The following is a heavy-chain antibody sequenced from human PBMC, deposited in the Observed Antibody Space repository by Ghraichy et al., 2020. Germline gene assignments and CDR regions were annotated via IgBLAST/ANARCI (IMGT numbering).Heavy chain of an antibody. CDR3: AGYKSGWFSENY. J-gene: IGHJ4*02. CDR1: GGSFSDYY. Sequence: SETLSLTCAVYGGSFSDYYWSWIRQPPGKGLEWIGEINHSETTNYNPSLKSRVTMSVDTSKIQFSLKLSSVTAADTAVYYCAGYKSGWFSENYWGQGSLVTVSS. V-gene: IGHV4-34*10. CDR2: INHSETT. D-gene: IGHD6-19*01.